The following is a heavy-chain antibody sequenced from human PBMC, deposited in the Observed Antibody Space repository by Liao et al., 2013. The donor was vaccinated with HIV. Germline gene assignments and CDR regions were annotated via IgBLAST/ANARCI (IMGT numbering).Heavy chain of an antibody. CDR1: GGSISSGTYY. V-gene: IGHV4-61*02. J-gene: IGHJ3*02. D-gene: IGHD1-1*01. CDR2: IYTSGST. Sequence: QVQLQESGPGLVKPSQTLSLTCTVSGGSISSGTYYWSWIRQPAGKGLEWIGRIYTSGSTSYNPSLRSRATISVDTSKNQFSLKVTSVTAADTAVYYCARNEGFAAFDIWGQGTMVTVSS. CDR3: ARNEGFAAFDI.